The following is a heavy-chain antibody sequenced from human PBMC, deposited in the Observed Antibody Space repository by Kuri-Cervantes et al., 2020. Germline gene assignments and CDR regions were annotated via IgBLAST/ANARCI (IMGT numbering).Heavy chain of an antibody. CDR2: ISWNSGSI. CDR1: GFTFDDYA. J-gene: IGHJ6*02. D-gene: IGHD3-10*01. CDR3: ARDKSGGDYYYYGMDV. Sequence: SLKISCAASGFTFDDYAMHWVRQAPGKGLEWVSGISWNSGSIGYADSVKGRFTISRDNAKNSLYLQMNSLRVEDSAVYYCARDKSGGDYYYYGMDVWGQGTTVTVSS. V-gene: IGHV3-9*01.